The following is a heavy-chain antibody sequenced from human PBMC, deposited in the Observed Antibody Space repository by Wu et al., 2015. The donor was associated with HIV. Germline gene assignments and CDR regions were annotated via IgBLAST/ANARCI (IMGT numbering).Heavy chain of an antibody. J-gene: IGHJ4*02. CDR2: INSNRGGT. V-gene: IGHV1-2*02. D-gene: IGHD5-24*01. Sequence: VIISCKASGYTFTDYYIYWVRQAPGQGPEWMGWINSNRGGTKYAQKFQGRVTMSRDTAISTAYMELASLTSDDTAVYYCARLQSLHGLYSNADFWGQGTLVTVSS. CDR1: GYTFTDYY. CDR3: ARLQSLHGLYSNADF.